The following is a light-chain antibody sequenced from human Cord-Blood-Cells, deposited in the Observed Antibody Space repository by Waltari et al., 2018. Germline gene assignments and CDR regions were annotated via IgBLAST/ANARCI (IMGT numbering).Light chain of an antibody. J-gene: IGKJ4*01. CDR2: DAS. CDR3: QQRSNWPPRLT. Sequence: EIVLTQSPATLSLSPGERATLSCRASPSVRSYLAWYQQKPGQAPRLLIYDASNRATGIPARFSVSGSGTDFTLTISSLEPEDFAVYYCQQRSNWPPRLTFGGGTKVEIK. V-gene: IGKV3-11*01. CDR1: PSVRSY.